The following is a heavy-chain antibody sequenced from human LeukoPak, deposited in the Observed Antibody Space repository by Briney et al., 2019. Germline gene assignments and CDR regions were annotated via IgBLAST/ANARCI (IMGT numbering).Heavy chain of an antibody. CDR3: ARDLNWGAAASWFDY. J-gene: IGHJ4*02. CDR2: ISAYNGNT. Sequence: ASVKVSCKASGYTFTSYGISWERQAPGQGLEWMGWISAYNGNTNYAQKLQGRVTTTTDTSTSTAYMELRSLRSDDTAVYYCARDLNWGAAASWFDYWGQGTLVTVSS. V-gene: IGHV1-18*04. D-gene: IGHD6-13*01. CDR1: GYTFTSYG.